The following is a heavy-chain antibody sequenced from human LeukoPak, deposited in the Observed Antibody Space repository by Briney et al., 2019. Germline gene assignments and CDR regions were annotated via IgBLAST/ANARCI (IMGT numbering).Heavy chain of an antibody. CDR3: ASGLLWFGYFDY. D-gene: IGHD3-10*01. J-gene: IGHJ4*02. CDR2: IYYSGSX. CDR1: GGSXXXSSYY. V-gene: IGHV4-39*01. Sequence: SETLSLTCTVSGGSXXXSSYYXXXXXQPPGKGLEWIGSIYYSGSXYYNPSLKSRVTISVDTSKNQFSLKLSSVTAADTAVYYCASGLLWFGYFDYWGQGTLVTVSS.